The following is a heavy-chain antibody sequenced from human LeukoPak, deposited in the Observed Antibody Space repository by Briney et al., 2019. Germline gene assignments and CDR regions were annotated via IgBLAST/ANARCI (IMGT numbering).Heavy chain of an antibody. CDR3: GVAAAGTDDAFDI. J-gene: IGHJ3*02. CDR1: GKTLSDLS. D-gene: IGHD6-13*01. Sequence: ASVKVSCKVSGKTLSDLSIHWLRQPPGKGLEWLGGSDPEDGERIYAQMFQGRVTMTEDTSIDTAYMELRSLRSDDTAVYYCGVAAAGTDDAFDIWGQGAMVTVSS. CDR2: SDPEDGER. V-gene: IGHV1-24*01.